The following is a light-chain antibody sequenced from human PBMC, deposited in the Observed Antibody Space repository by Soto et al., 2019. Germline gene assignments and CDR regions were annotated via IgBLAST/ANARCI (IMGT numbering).Light chain of an antibody. CDR2: DVS. V-gene: IGLV2-14*01. Sequence: QSALTQPASVSGSPGQSITISCTGTSSDVGGYNYVSWYQQHPGKAPKLMIYDVSNRPSGVCNRFSASKSVNTASLTISGLQAEDDADYYCSSYTSSSTLLYVFGTGTKVTVL. J-gene: IGLJ1*01. CDR1: SSDVGGYNY. CDR3: SSYTSSSTLLYV.